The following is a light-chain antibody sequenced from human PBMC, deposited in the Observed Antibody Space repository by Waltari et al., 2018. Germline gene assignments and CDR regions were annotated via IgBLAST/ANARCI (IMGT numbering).Light chain of an antibody. CDR1: SSDVGGYNY. J-gene: IGLJ2*01. CDR3: CSYAGSYTSL. CDR2: DVS. Sequence: QSALTQPRSVSGSPGQSVTISCTGTSSDVGGYNYVSWYQQHPGKAPKLMIYDVSKRPSGVPDLFSASKSGNTASLTISGLQAEDEADYYCCSYAGSYTSLFGGGTKLTVL. V-gene: IGLV2-11*01.